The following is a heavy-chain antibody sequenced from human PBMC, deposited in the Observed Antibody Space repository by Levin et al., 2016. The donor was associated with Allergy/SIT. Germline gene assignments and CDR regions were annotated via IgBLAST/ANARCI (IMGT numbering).Heavy chain of an antibody. CDR3: ARGLGGFLEWLWPRDDGFDY. CDR2: INPSGGST. D-gene: IGHD3-3*01. V-gene: IGHV1-46*01. J-gene: IGHJ4*02. Sequence: WVRQAPGQGLEWMGIINPSGGSTSYAQKFQGRVTMTRDTSTSTVYMELSSLRSEDTAVYYCARGLGGFLEWLWPRDDGFDYWGQGTLVTVSS.